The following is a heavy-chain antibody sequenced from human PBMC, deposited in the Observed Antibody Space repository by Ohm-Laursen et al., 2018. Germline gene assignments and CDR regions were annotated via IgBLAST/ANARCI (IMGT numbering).Heavy chain of an antibody. D-gene: IGHD1-26*01. V-gene: IGHV3-23*01. CDR3: TTGGLMGQGWLDP. CDR1: GFTFSSYA. CDR2: ISGSGGST. J-gene: IGHJ5*02. Sequence: SLRLSCAASGFTFSSYAMSWVRQAPGKGLEWVSAISGSGGSTYYADSVKGRFTISRDNSKTTLYLQMNSLRAEDTAVYYCTTGGLMGQGWLDPWGQGTLVTVSS.